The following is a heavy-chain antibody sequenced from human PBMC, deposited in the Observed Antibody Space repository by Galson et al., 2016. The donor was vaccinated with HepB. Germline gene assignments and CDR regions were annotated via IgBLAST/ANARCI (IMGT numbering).Heavy chain of an antibody. D-gene: IGHD3-3*01. CDR1: GGTFSSYA. Sequence: SVKVSCKASGGTFSSYAISWVRQAPGQGLEWMGGIIPIFVTPKYAQKFQGRVTITADKSTATAFMELSSLRSEDTAVYYWATPLPGLRFLEWSISKAYCYYMDVWGKGTTVTVSS. V-gene: IGHV1-69*06. J-gene: IGHJ6*03. CDR3: ATPLPGLRFLEWSISKAYCYYMDV. CDR2: IIPIFVTP.